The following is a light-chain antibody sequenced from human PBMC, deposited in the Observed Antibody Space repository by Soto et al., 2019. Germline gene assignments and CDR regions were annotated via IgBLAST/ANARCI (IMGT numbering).Light chain of an antibody. J-gene: IGLJ2*01. CDR3: SSYTSSTTLV. V-gene: IGLV2-18*02. CDR1: SSDVGSYNR. Sequence: QSALTQPPSVSGSPGQSVTISCTGTSSDVGSYNRVSWYQQPPGTAPKLMIYEVSNRPSGVPDRFSGSKSGNTASLTISGLQAEDEADYYCSSYTSSTTLVFGGGPKVTVL. CDR2: EVS.